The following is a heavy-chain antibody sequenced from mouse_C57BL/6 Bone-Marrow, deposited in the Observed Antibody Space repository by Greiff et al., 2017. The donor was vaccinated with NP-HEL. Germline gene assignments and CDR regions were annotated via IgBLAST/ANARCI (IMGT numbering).Heavy chain of an antibody. CDR2: IDPENGDT. D-gene: IGHD1-1*02. CDR3: TTWWDWFAY. V-gene: IGHV14-4*01. Sequence: EVQLQESGAELVRPGASVKLSCTASGFNIKDDYMHWVKQRPEQGLEWIGWIDPENGDTEYASKFQGKATITADTSSNTAYLQLSSLTSEDTAVYYCTTWWDWFAYWDQGTLVTVSA. CDR1: GFNIKDDY. J-gene: IGHJ3*01.